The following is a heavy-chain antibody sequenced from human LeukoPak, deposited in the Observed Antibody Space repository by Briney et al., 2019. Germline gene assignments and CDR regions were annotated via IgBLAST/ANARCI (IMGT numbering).Heavy chain of an antibody. CDR3: ASSGSKRYSYGY. CDR2: INPSGGST. Sequence: ASVKVSCKVSGYTLTELSMHWVRQAPGKGLEWMGIINPSGGSTSYAQKFQGRVTMTRDTSTSTVYMELSSLRSEDTAVYYCASSGSKRYSYGYWGQGTLVTVSS. V-gene: IGHV1-46*01. CDR1: GYTLTELS. D-gene: IGHD5-18*01. J-gene: IGHJ4*02.